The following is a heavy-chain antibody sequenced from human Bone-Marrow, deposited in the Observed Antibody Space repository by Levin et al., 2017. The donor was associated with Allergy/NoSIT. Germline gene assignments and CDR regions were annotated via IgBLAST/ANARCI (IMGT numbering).Heavy chain of an antibody. J-gene: IGHJ2*01. CDR2: ISSSSSYI. V-gene: IGHV3-21*01. Sequence: SGGSLRLSCAASGFTFSSYSMNWVRQAPGKGLEWVSSISSSSSYIYYADSVKGRFTISRDNAKNSLYLQMNSLRAEDTAVYYCARGKSDWYFDLWGRGTLVTVSS. CDR1: GFTFSSYS. CDR3: ARGKSDWYFDL.